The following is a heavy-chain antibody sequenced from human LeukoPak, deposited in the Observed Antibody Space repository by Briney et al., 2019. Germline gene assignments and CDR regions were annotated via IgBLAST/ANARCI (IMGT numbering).Heavy chain of an antibody. CDR2: ISWNSGSI. J-gene: IGHJ4*02. CDR3: AKDGAHSSGWYELDY. Sequence: GGSLRLSCTASGFTLSSYGMHWVRQAPGKGLEWVSGISWNSGSIGYADSVKGRFTISRDNAKNSLYLQMNSLRAEDTALYYCAKDGAHSSGWYELDYWGQGTLVTVSS. D-gene: IGHD6-19*01. CDR1: GFTLSSYG. V-gene: IGHV3-9*01.